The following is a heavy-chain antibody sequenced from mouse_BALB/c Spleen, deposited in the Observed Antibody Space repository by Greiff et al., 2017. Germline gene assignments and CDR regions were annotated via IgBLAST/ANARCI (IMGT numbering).Heavy chain of an antibody. Sequence: DVHLVESGPSLVKPSQTLSLTCSVTGDSITSGYWNWIRKFPGNKLEYMGYISYSGSTYYNPSLKSRISITRDTSKNQYYLQLNSVTTEDTATYYCASLLYGYERYFDVWGAGTTVTVSS. V-gene: IGHV3-8*02. CDR1: GDSITSGY. CDR3: ASLLYGYERYFDV. D-gene: IGHD1-2*01. J-gene: IGHJ1*01. CDR2: ISYSGST.